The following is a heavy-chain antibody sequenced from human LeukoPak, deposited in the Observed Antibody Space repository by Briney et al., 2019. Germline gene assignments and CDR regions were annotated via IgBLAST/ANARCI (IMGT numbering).Heavy chain of an antibody. CDR1: GGSISSGSYY. CDR2: IYTSGST. J-gene: IGHJ5*02. Sequence: SETLSLTCTVSGGSISSGSYYWSWIRQPAGKGLEWIGRIYTSGSTNYNPSLKCRVTISVDTSKNQFSLKLSSVTAADTAVYYCARTPFGELGDWFDPWGQGTLVTVSS. D-gene: IGHD3-10*01. CDR3: ARTPFGELGDWFDP. V-gene: IGHV4-61*02.